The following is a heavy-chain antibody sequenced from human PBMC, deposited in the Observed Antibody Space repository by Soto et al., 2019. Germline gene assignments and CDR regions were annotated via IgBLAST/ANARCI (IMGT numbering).Heavy chain of an antibody. CDR3: TTDRAVVVPAAVRGDAFDS. CDR2: IKSKTDGGTT. J-gene: IGHJ3*02. D-gene: IGHD2-2*01. V-gene: IGHV3-15*07. Sequence: LRHCCAASGFTFRNAGMNVVRQAPGKGLEWVGRIKSKTDGGTTDYAAPVKGSFTISRDDSKNTLYLQMNSLKTEDTAVYYCTTDRAVVVPAAVRGDAFDSWCQGTMVTVSS. CDR1: GFTFRNAG.